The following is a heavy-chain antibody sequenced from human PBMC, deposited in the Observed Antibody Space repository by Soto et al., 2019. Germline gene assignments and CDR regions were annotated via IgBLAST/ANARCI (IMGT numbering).Heavy chain of an antibody. CDR3: ARDPSGSYAFDI. V-gene: IGHV4-30-4*01. CDR1: GGSISSGDYY. J-gene: IGHJ3*02. Sequence: SETLSLTCTVSGGSISSGDYYWSWIRQPPGKGLEWIGYIYYSGSTYYNPSLKSRVTISVDTSKNQFSLKLSSVTVADTAVYYCARDPSGSYAFDIWGQGTMVTVSS. CDR2: IYYSGST. D-gene: IGHD1-26*01.